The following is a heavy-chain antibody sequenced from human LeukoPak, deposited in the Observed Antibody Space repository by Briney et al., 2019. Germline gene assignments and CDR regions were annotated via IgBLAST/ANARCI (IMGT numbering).Heavy chain of an antibody. Sequence: SETLSLTCTVSGDSISSGGYHWNWIRQRPGKGLEWIGYIYDSGSTYYSPSLKSRVTISVDTSKNQFSLKLSSVTAADTAVYYCAGATSGLDYWGQGTLVTVSS. CDR1: GDSISSGGYH. CDR3: AGATSGLDY. V-gene: IGHV4-31*03. CDR2: IYDSGST. D-gene: IGHD1-14*01. J-gene: IGHJ4*02.